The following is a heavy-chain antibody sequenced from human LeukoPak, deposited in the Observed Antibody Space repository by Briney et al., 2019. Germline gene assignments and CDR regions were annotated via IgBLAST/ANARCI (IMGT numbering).Heavy chain of an antibody. CDR2: ISGSGGST. D-gene: IGHD1-7*01. Sequence: GGSLRLSCAASGFTFSSYSMNWVRQAPGKGLEWVSAISGSGGSTYYADSVKGRFTISRDNSKNTLYLQLNSLRAEDTAVYYCAKGRITGTSYWGQGTLVTVSS. V-gene: IGHV3-23*01. CDR1: GFTFSSYS. J-gene: IGHJ4*02. CDR3: AKGRITGTSY.